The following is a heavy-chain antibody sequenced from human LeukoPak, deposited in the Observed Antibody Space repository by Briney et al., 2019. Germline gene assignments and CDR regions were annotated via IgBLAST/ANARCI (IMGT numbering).Heavy chain of an antibody. Sequence: GGSLRLSCAASGFTFSNYWMHWVRQAPGKGLVWVSRINSDGINTSYADSVKGRLTISRDNAKSSLYLQMNSLRAEDTAMYFCARRMPGDAFDVWGQGTMVTVSS. D-gene: IGHD2-2*01. J-gene: IGHJ3*01. V-gene: IGHV3-74*01. CDR3: ARRMPGDAFDV. CDR1: GFTFSNYW. CDR2: INSDGINT.